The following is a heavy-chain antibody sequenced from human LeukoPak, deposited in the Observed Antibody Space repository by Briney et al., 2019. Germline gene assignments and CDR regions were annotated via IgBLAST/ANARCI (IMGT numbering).Heavy chain of an antibody. J-gene: IGHJ6*03. CDR2: ISGSGGST. CDR1: GFTFSSYA. CDR3: ARVPAPGPNYYYYYYMDV. V-gene: IGHV3-23*01. Sequence: GGSLRLSCAASGFTFSSYAMSWVRQAPGKGLEWVSAISGSGGSTYYADSVKGRFTISRDNSKNTLYLQMNSLRAEDTAVYYCARVPAPGPNYYYYYYMDVWGKGTTVTVSS. D-gene: IGHD2-2*01.